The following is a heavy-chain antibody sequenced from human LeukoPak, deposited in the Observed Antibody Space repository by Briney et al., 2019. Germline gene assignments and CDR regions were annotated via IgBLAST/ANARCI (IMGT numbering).Heavy chain of an antibody. CDR1: GFTFSSYW. CDR2: IKQDGSEK. J-gene: IGHJ3*02. Sequence: PGGSLRLSCAASGFTFSSYWMSWVRQAPGKGLEWVANIKQDGSEKYYVDSVKGRFTISRDNAKNSLYLQMNSLRAEDTAVYYCARDLLPILVGATYAFDIWGQGTMVTVSS. V-gene: IGHV3-7*01. D-gene: IGHD1-26*01. CDR3: ARDLLPILVGATYAFDI.